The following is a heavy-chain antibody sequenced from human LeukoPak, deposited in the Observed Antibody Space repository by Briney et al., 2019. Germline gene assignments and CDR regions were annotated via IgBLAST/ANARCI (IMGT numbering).Heavy chain of an antibody. CDR3: ARVTGYTIEDYFDY. V-gene: IGHV4-39*07. Sequence: SETLSLTCTVSGGSISSSSYYWGWIRQPPGKGLEWVGSIYYSGSTYYNPSLKSRVTISVKTSKNQFSLKLRSVTAADTAVYYCARVTGYTIEDYFDYWGQGTLVTVSS. J-gene: IGHJ4*02. CDR2: IYYSGST. D-gene: IGHD3-9*01. CDR1: GGSISSSSYY.